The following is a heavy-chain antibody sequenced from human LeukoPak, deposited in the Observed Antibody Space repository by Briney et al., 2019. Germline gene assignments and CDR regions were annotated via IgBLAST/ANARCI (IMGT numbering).Heavy chain of an antibody. CDR1: GGSISSHY. CDR3: ARAKYNWNDDYYYYYMDV. CDR2: IYYSGTT. J-gene: IGHJ6*03. Sequence: SETLSLTCTVSGGSISSHYWSWVRQPPGKGLEGIGYIYYSGTTNYNPSLKSRGAISVDTSKSQFSLKLSSVTAADTAVYYCARAKYNWNDDYYYYYMDVWGKGTTVTVSS. D-gene: IGHD1-1*01. V-gene: IGHV4-59*08.